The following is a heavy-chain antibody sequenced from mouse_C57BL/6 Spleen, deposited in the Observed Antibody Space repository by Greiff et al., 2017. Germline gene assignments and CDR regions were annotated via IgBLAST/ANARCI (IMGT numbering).Heavy chain of an antibody. J-gene: IGHJ2*01. CDR2: IYPGVGVT. Sequence: VKLMESGPELVKPGASVKISCKASGYAFSSSWMNWVQQRPGKGLDGIGRIYPGVGVTNYNGKFKGKATLTADKSSSTAYMQISSLTSEDSAVYFCASPTIWDYFDYWGQGTTLTVSS. V-gene: IGHV1-82*01. CDR3: ASPTIWDYFDY. D-gene: IGHD4-1*01. CDR1: GYAFSSSW.